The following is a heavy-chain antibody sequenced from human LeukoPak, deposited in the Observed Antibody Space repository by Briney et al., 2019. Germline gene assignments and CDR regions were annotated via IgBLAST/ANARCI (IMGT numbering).Heavy chain of an antibody. D-gene: IGHD2-15*01. V-gene: IGHV3-30*18. CDR1: GFTFSNCG. CDR3: AKGVDYCSGGSCPADY. CDR2: ISYDGNNK. Sequence: GGSLRLSCAASGFTFSNCGIHWVRQAPGKGLEWVAVISYDGNNKYYADSVKGRFTISRDNSKNTLFLQMNSLRAEDTAVYYCAKGVDYCSGGSCPADYWGPGTLVTVSS. J-gene: IGHJ4*02.